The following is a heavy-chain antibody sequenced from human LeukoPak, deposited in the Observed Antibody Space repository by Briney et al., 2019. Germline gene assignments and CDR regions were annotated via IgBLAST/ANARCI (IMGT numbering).Heavy chain of an antibody. CDR1: GFTFSSYW. D-gene: IGHD2-15*01. CDR2: IKQDGSEK. Sequence: PGGSLRLSCAASGFTFSSYWMSWVRQAPGKGLEWVANIKQDGSEKYYVDSVKGRFTISRDNAKNSLYLQMNSLRAEDTAVYYCARDLVAIGGINYFDYWGQGTLVTVSS. V-gene: IGHV3-7*01. J-gene: IGHJ4*02. CDR3: ARDLVAIGGINYFDY.